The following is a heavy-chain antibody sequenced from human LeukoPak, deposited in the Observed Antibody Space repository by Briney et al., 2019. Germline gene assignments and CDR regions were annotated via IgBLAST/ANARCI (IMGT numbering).Heavy chain of an antibody. V-gene: IGHV4-39*01. Sequence: PSETLSLTCTVSGGSISSSSYYWGWIRQPPGKGLEWIGSIYYSGSTYYNPSLKSRVTISVDTPKNQFSLKLSSVTAADTAVYYCARYGDYVGYFDYWGQGTLVTVSS. CDR3: ARYGDYVGYFDY. J-gene: IGHJ4*02. CDR2: IYYSGST. CDR1: GGSISSSSYY. D-gene: IGHD4-17*01.